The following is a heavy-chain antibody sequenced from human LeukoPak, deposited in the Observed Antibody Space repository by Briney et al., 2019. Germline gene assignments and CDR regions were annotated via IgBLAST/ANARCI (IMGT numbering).Heavy chain of an antibody. CDR1: GFTFSNYG. Sequence: GGSLRLSCAASGFTFSNYGMHWVRQAPGKGLEWVVVISHDGSNNNYADSVKGRFTISRDNAKNSLYLQMNSLRAEDTAVYYCAREGAAIVVVPAAIPNWFDPWGQGTLVTVSS. CDR3: AREGAAIVVVPAAIPNWFDP. CDR2: ISHDGSNN. V-gene: IGHV3-30*03. D-gene: IGHD2-2*02. J-gene: IGHJ5*02.